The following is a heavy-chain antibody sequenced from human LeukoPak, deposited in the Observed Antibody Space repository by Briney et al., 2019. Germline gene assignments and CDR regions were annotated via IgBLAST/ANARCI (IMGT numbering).Heavy chain of an antibody. CDR1: GGSFSGYC. CDR3: ASSGYSAPIDY. D-gene: IGHD5-12*01. CDR2: INHSGST. Sequence: SETLSLTCAVYGGSFSGYCWSWIRQPPGKGLEWIGEINHSGSTNYNPSLKSRVTISVDTSKNQFSLKLSSVTAADTAVYYCASSGYSAPIDYWGQGTLVTVSS. V-gene: IGHV4-34*01. J-gene: IGHJ4*02.